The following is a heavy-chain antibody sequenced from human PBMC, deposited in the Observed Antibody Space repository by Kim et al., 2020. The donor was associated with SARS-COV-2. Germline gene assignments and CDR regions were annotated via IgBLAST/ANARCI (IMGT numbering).Heavy chain of an antibody. CDR3: ARIIDSSSHNFDY. V-gene: IGHV4-59*01. J-gene: IGHJ4*02. Sequence: YNHSLKSRVTISVDTSKNQFSLKLSSVTAADTAVYYCARIIDSSSHNFDYWGQGTLVTVSS. D-gene: IGHD6-6*01.